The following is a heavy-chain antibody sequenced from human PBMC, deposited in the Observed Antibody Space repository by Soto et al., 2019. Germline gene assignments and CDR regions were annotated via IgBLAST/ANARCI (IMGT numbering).Heavy chain of an antibody. CDR1: GGSISSGDYY. CDR3: ARDCSSSEAYYYGMDV. V-gene: IGHV4-30-4*01. CDR2: IYYSGST. Sequence: QVQLQESGPGLVKPSQTLSPTCTVSGGSISSGDYYWSWIRQPPGKGLEWIGYIYYSGSTYYNPSLKSRVTISVDTSKNQFSLKLSSVTAADTAVYYCARDCSSSEAYYYGMDVWGQGTTVTVSS. J-gene: IGHJ6*02. D-gene: IGHD6-6*01.